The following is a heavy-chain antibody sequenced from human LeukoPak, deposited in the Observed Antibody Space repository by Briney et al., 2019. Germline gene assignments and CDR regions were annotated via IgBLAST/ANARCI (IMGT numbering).Heavy chain of an antibody. D-gene: IGHD3-10*01. CDR3: ARDRVEVLWFGELSEGCYFDY. CDR1: GFTFSSYG. V-gene: IGHV3-33*01. Sequence: GRSLRLSCAASGFTFSSYGLHWVRQAPGKGLEWVAVIWYDGSNKYYADSVKGRFTISRDNSKNTLYLQMNSLRAEDTAVYYCARDRVEVLWFGELSEGCYFDYWGQGTLVTVSS. J-gene: IGHJ4*02. CDR2: IWYDGSNK.